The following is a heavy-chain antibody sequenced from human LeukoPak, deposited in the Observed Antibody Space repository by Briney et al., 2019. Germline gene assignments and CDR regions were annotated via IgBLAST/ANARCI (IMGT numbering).Heavy chain of an antibody. CDR1: GFTFDDFP. CDR2: ISWDGAGT. Sequence: GGSLRLSCAASGFTFDDFPMHWVRQTPGKGLEWISLISWDGAGTYYGDSVKGRFTVSRDNNKDSLFLQMNNLKPEDTGFYYCAKDAGYSSSCPGSWGQGTLVTVSS. D-gene: IGHD6-13*01. J-gene: IGHJ4*02. CDR3: AKDAGYSSSCPGS. V-gene: IGHV3-43*01.